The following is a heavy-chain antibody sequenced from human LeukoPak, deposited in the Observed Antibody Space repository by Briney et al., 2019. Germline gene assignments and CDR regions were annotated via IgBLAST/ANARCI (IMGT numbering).Heavy chain of an antibody. V-gene: IGHV3-21*04. J-gene: IGHJ3*01. D-gene: IGHD3-3*01. CDR2: ISGNSIYI. CDR1: GFTLSSYS. Sequence: GGSLRLACAASGFTLSSYSMNWVRQAPGKGLEWVSSISGNSIYIYYADAVKGRFTISRDNTNNSLYLQMNSLSAEDTGVYFCARGYDFWSGDYPSGWGQGTMVIVSS. CDR3: ARGYDFWSGDYPSG.